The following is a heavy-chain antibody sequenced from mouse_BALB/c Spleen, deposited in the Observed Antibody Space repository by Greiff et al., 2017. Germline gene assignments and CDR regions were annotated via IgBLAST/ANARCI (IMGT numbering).Heavy chain of an antibody. Sequence: EVQVVESGGGLVQPGGSLRLSCATSGFTFSDFYMEWVRQPPGKRLEWIAASRNKANDYTTEYSASVKGRFIVSRDTSQSILYLQMNALRAEDTAIYYCARAHYGSSYRAFAYWGQGTLVTVSA. CDR1: GFTFSDFY. CDR3: ARAHYGSSYRAFAY. J-gene: IGHJ3*01. D-gene: IGHD1-1*01. V-gene: IGHV7-1*02. CDR2: SRNKANDYTT.